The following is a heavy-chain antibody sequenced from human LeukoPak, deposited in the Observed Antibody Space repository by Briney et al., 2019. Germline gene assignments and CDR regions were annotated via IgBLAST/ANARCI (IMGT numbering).Heavy chain of an antibody. CDR2: ISSSSSYI. CDR3: ARDMLLTSTYYFDY. Sequence: PGGSLRLSCAASGFTFSSYGMHWVRQAPGKGLEWVSSISSSSSYIYYADSVKGRFTISRDNAKNSLYLQMNSLRAEDTAVYYCARDMLLTSTYYFDYRGQGTLVTVSS. J-gene: IGHJ4*02. V-gene: IGHV3-21*01. D-gene: IGHD2-8*01. CDR1: GFTFSSYG.